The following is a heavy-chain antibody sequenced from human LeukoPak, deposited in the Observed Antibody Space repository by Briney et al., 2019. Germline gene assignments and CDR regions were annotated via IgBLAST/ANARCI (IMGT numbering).Heavy chain of an antibody. V-gene: IGHV4-59*01. J-gene: IGHJ4*02. CDR3: SREGAVAGFAY. CDR2: IYYSGST. D-gene: IGHD6-19*01. CDR1: GGSISSYY. Sequence: SETLSLTCTVSGGSISSYYWSRIRQPPGKGLEWIGYIYYSGSTNYNPSLKSRVTISVDTSKSQFSLKLGSVTAADTAVYYCSREGAVAGFAYWGQGTLVTVFS.